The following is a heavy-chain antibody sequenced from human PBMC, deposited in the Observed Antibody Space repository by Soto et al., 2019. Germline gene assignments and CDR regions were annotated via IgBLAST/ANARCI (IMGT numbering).Heavy chain of an antibody. CDR3: ARDSRTPSGGMDV. J-gene: IGHJ6*01. CDR1: GGSISGGDYH. V-gene: IGHV4-30-4*01. Sequence: QVQLQESGPGLVMPSQTLSLTCTVSGGSISGGDYHWTWIRQTPEKGLEWIGAIYYSASTYYNPSLVSRMRMSIDTSKNQFSLKLTSVTATDTAVDYCARDSRTPSGGMDVW. CDR2: IYYSAST.